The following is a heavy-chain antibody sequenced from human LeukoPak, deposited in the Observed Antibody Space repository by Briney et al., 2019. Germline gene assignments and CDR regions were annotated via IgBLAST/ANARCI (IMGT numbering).Heavy chain of an antibody. CDR3: ARTYYYDSTSLGIDAFDI. Sequence: GGSLRLSCAASGFTFSSYAMHWVRQAPGKGLEWVAVISYDGSNKYYADSVKGRFTISRDNPKNTLYLQMNSLRAEDTAVYYCARTYYYDSTSLGIDAFDIWGQGTMVTVSS. V-gene: IGHV3-30*04. D-gene: IGHD3-22*01. CDR1: GFTFSSYA. CDR2: ISYDGSNK. J-gene: IGHJ3*02.